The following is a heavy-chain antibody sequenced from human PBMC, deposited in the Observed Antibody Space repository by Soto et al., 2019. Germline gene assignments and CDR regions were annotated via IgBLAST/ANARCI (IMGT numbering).Heavy chain of an antibody. CDR1: GFTFSRNW. CDR3: ATVGTGSYNWFDP. V-gene: IGHV3-74*01. J-gene: IGHJ5*02. Sequence: PGGSLRLSCAASGFTFSRNWMHWARQAPGKGLVWLSRINSDGTTTTYADSVKGRFTISRDNSKNTVYLQINNLRADDTAVYYCATVGTGSYNWFDPWGQGTLVTVSS. D-gene: IGHD6-13*01. CDR2: INSDGTTT.